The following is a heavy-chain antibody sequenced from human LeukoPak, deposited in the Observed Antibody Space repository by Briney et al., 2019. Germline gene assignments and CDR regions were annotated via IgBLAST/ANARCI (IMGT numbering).Heavy chain of an antibody. CDR1: GGSISSGGYY. J-gene: IGHJ4*02. CDR3: ARRHGDYFWDPYFDY. Sequence: PSETLSLTCAVSGGSISSGGYYWGWIRQPPGKGLEWIGSIYYSGSTYYNPSLKSRVTISVDTSKNQFSLKLSSVTAADTAVYYCARRHGDYFWDPYFDYWGQGTLVTVSS. D-gene: IGHD4-17*01. CDR2: IYYSGST. V-gene: IGHV4-39*01.